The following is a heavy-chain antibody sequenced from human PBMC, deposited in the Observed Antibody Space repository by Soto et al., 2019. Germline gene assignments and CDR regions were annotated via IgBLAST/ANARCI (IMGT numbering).Heavy chain of an antibody. D-gene: IGHD5-12*01. CDR2: ISGSGGST. Sequence: GGSLRLSCAASGFTFSSYAMSWVRQAPGKGLEWVSAISGSGGSTYYADSVKGRFTISRDNSENTLYLQMNSLRAEDTAVYYCAKDRDVDNYFDYWGQGTLVTVSS. CDR1: GFTFSSYA. J-gene: IGHJ4*02. V-gene: IGHV3-23*01. CDR3: AKDRDVDNYFDY.